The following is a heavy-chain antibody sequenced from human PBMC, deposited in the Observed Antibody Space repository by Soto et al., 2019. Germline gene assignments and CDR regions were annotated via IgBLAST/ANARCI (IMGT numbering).Heavy chain of an antibody. V-gene: IGHV1-18*01. Sequence: VXSVKVACKASGYPFTSYGIIWVRQAPGQGLEWMGWISAYNGNTNYAQKLQCRVTMTTDTSTSTAYMELRSLRSDDTAVYYCARMGGPYRPYYYYYGMDVCGQRTTVTVSS. CDR1: GYPFTSYG. CDR2: ISAYNGNT. J-gene: IGHJ6*02. D-gene: IGHD2-15*01. CDR3: ARMGGPYRPYYYYYGMDV.